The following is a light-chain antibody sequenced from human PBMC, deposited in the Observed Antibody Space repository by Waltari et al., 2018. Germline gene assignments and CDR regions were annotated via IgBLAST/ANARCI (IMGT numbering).Light chain of an antibody. CDR2: EVS. CDR3: SSYTSSSTLV. V-gene: IGLV2-18*02. J-gene: IGLJ3*02. CDR1: SSDVGSYNR. Sequence: QSALTQPPSVSGSPGQSVTISCTGTSSDVGSYNRVPWYQQPPGTAPKLMIYEVSNRSAGVPDRFSGAKSGNTASRTICGLQAEEEADYYCSSYTSSSTLVFGGGTKLTVL.